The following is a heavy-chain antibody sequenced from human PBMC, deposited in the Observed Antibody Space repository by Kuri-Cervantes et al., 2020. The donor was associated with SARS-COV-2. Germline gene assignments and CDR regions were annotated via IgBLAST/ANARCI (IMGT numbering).Heavy chain of an antibody. CDR3: VRIRAATVIADY. Sequence: SGPTLVKPTQTLTLTCTFSGFSLSTSGVGVGWIRQPPGKALEWLALIFSNDKKSYSTSLKSSLTISKDTSKDQVVLTMTNMDPVDTATYYCVRIRAATVIADYWGQGTLVTVSS. D-gene: IGHD4-11*01. V-gene: IGHV2-5*01. CDR1: GFSLSTSGVG. J-gene: IGHJ4*02. CDR2: IFSNDKK.